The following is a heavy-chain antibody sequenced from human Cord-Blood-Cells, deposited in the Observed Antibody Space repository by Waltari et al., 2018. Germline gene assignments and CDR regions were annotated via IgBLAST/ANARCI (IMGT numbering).Heavy chain of an antibody. CDR2: IWYDGSNK. J-gene: IGHJ6*02. CDR3: ARDRGSNYVLSLPYYYYGMDV. CDR1: GFTFSSYG. D-gene: IGHD4-4*01. V-gene: IGHV3-33*01. Sequence: QVQLVESGGGVVQPGRSLRLSCAASGFTFSSYGLHWVRPAPGQGRAGVAVIWYDGSNKYYADSVKGRFTISRDNSKNTLYLQMNSLRAEDTAVYYCARDRGSNYVLSLPYYYYGMDVWGQGTTVTVSS.